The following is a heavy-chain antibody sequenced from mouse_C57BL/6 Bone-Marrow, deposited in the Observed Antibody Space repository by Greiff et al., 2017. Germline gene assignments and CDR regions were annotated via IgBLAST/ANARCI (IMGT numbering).Heavy chain of an antibody. Sequence: LVESGAELARPGASVKLSCKASGYTFTSYGISWVKQRTGQGLEWIGEIYPRSGNTYYNEKFKGKATLTADKSSSTAYMELRSLTSEDSAVYFCARRYYSSPYYFDYWGQGTTLTVSS. CDR3: ARRYYSSPYYFDY. CDR2: IYPRSGNT. J-gene: IGHJ2*01. D-gene: IGHD1-1*01. V-gene: IGHV1-81*01. CDR1: GYTFTSYG.